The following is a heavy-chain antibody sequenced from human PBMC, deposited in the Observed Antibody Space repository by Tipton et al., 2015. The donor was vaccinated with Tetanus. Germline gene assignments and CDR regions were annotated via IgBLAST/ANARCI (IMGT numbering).Heavy chain of an antibody. D-gene: IGHD6-6*01. V-gene: IGHV4-31*03. Sequence: TLSLTCTVSGDSISRGGYFWDWIRQRPGKGPEGVGYIYYSGDPYYNPSLKSRVSMSVDTSKNQFSLNLTSVTAADTGVYYCARDQGGGRVVRLNWLDPWGQGTLVTVSS. CDR1: GDSISRGGYF. CDR3: ARDQGGGRVVRLNWLDP. CDR2: IYYSGDP. J-gene: IGHJ5*02.